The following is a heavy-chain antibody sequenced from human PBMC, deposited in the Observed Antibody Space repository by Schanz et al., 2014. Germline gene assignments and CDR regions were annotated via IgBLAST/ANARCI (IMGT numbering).Heavy chain of an antibody. J-gene: IGHJ4*02. CDR2: ISSSGNII. D-gene: IGHD2-2*01. CDR1: GFTFSDSF. CDR3: AAHETLSTTACYPS. Sequence: QVLLVESGGGLVKPGGSLRLSCSASGFTFSDSFMSWIRQTPGKGLEWLSYISSSGNIIHYADSVKGRFTISRDNAKNSLYLKMPGLRAEDTAVYYCAAHETLSTTACYPSWGQGTLVAVSS. V-gene: IGHV3-11*01.